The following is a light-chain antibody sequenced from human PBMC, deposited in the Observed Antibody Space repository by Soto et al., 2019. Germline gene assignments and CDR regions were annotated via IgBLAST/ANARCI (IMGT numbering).Light chain of an antibody. J-gene: IGKJ4*01. V-gene: IGKV1-5*03. Sequence: DIQMTQSPSTLSASVGDKVTITCRASQSISSWLAWYQQKPGKAPKLLIYKASTLESGVPSRFSGSGSGAEFNLAISSLQPDDFATYYCQQYHSYSLTFGGGTKVEIK. CDR3: QQYHSYSLT. CDR2: KAS. CDR1: QSISSW.